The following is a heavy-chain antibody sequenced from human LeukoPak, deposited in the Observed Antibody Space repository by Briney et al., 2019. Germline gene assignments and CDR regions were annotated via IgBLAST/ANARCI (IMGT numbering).Heavy chain of an antibody. CDR1: GGSISSSSYY. D-gene: IGHD4-23*01. CDR2: IYYSGST. CDR3: ARFPLSGGNFDY. J-gene: IGHJ4*02. Sequence: PSETLSLTCTVSGGSISSSSYYWGWIRQPPGKGLEWIGSIYYSGSTYYNPSLKSRVTISVDTSKNQFSLKLSSVTAADTAVYYCARFPLSGGNFDYWGQGTLVTVSS. V-gene: IGHV4-39*07.